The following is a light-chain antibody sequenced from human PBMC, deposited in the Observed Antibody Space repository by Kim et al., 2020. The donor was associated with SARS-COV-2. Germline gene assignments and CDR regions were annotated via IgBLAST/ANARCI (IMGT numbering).Light chain of an antibody. CDR3: SSFSTTTPVV. CDR2: DVS. V-gene: IGLV2-14*03. J-gene: IGLJ2*01. Sequence: QSALTQPASVSGSPGQSITISCTGTSSDVGGYDYVSWYQQHPDKAPKLMIYDVSSRPSGVSNRFSGSKSGNTASLTISGLQAEDEADYYCSSFSTTTPVVFGGGTQLTVL. CDR1: SSDVGGYDY.